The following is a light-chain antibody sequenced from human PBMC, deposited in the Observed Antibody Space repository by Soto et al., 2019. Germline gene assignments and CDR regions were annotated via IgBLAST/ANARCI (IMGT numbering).Light chain of an antibody. CDR2: DVS. CDR3: CSYAGSYVV. J-gene: IGLJ2*01. V-gene: IGLV2-11*01. CDR1: SSDFGGYNY. Sequence: QSALTQPRSVSGSPGQSVTISCTGTSSDFGGYNYVSWYQQHPGKAPKLMIYDVSKQPSGVPDRFSGSKSGKTASLTISGLQAEDEADYYCCSYAGSYVVFGGGTQLTVL.